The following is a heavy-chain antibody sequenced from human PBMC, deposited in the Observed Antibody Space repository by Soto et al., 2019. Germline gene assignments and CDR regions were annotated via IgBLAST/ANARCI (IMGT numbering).Heavy chain of an antibody. CDR1: GGTLSSYA. Sequence: ASVKVSCKASGGTLSSYAISWVRQAPGQGLEWMGGIIEIFGTANYAQKFQGRVTITADEFTSTAYMELSSLRSEDTAVYYCARGLPLEGYYDYYYYCYGMDVWGQGTTVTVSS. CDR2: IIEIFGTA. V-gene: IGHV1-69*13. D-gene: IGHD3-22*01. J-gene: IGHJ6*02. CDR3: ARGLPLEGYYDYYYYCYGMDV.